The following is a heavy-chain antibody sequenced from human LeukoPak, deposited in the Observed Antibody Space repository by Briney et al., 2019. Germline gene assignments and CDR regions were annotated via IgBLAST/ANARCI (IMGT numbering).Heavy chain of an antibody. CDR3: AKKWSGDYDSSGINDAFDI. CDR2: IGYAGSNK. J-gene: IGHJ3*02. Sequence: GGSLRLSCAASGFTFSSYAMHWVRQAPGKGLEWVAFIGYAGSNKCYADSVKGRFTISRDNSKNTLYLQINSLRAEDTAVYYCAKKWSGDYDSSGINDAFDIWGQGTMSPSLQ. CDR1: GFTFSSYA. V-gene: IGHV3-30*02. D-gene: IGHD3-22*01.